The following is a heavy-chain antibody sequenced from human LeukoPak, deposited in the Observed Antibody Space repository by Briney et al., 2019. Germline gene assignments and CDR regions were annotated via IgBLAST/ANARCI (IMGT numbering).Heavy chain of an antibody. D-gene: IGHD3-16*01. Sequence: GGSLRLSCAASGFTFTTYGMHWVRQAPDRGLAWVAFIQYDGRNKYYADSVKGRFTISRDGSENTLYLQMNSLRAEDTAVYFCARDLGEKYPYYFDYWGQGTLVTVSS. J-gene: IGHJ4*02. V-gene: IGHV3-30*02. CDR3: ARDLGEKYPYYFDY. CDR1: GFTFTTYG. CDR2: IQYDGRNK.